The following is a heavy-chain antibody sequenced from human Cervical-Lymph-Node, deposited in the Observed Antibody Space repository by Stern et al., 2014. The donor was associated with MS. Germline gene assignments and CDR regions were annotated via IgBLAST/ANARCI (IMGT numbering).Heavy chain of an antibody. CDR3: ARHQTDYKGRDYYYYGMDV. CDR2: IYPGDSDP. CDR1: GYSFTSHW. D-gene: IGHD4-11*01. V-gene: IGHV5-51*01. J-gene: IGHJ6*02. Sequence: EVQLLESGAEVKKPGESLKISCKGSGYSFTSHWIGWVRQMPGKGLEWMGMIYPGDSDPRYSPSFQGQVTISADKSISTAYLQWSSLKASDTAIYYCARHQTDYKGRDYYYYGMDVWGQGTTVTVSS.